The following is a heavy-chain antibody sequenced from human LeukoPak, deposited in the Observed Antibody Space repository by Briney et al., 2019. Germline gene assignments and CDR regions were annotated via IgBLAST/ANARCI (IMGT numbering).Heavy chain of an antibody. CDR1: GFTVSSDY. Sequence: GGSLRLSCAASGFTVSSDYMSWVRQPAGKGLEWVSVLYSGGATFYADSVKGRFTISRDTSKNTLYLQMNDLRADDTAVYYCTKLRGWYGEGYFDYWGQGTLVTVSS. CDR2: LYSGGAT. J-gene: IGHJ4*02. V-gene: IGHV3-53*01. CDR3: TKLRGWYGEGYFDY. D-gene: IGHD6-19*01.